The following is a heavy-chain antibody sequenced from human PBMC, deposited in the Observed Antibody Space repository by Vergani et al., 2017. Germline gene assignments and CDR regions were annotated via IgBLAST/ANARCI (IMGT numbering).Heavy chain of an antibody. V-gene: IGHV1-2*02. CDR3: ARATYYYDSSGLFDP. D-gene: IGHD3-22*01. Sequence: QVQLVQSGAEVKKPGASVEVSCKASGYTFTGYYMHWVRQAPGQGLEWMGWINPNSGGTNYAQKFQGRVTMTRDTSISTAYMELSRLRSDDTAVYYCARATYYYDSSGLFDPWGQGTLVTVSS. CDR2: INPNSGGT. J-gene: IGHJ5*02. CDR1: GYTFTGYY.